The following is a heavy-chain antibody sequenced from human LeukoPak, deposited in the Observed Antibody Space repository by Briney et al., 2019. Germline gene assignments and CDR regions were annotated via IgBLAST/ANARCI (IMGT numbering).Heavy chain of an antibody. D-gene: IGHD6-13*01. V-gene: IGHV3-21*01. CDR3: ARFPEGSSTWSIDF. J-gene: IGHJ4*02. Sequence: GGSLRLSCAASGFTLSSCSMNWVRQAPGKGLEWVSSISRSSGYVFYADSMKGRFTVSRDNSKNSRYLQMNTLRAEDTAVYYCARFPEGSSTWSIDFWGQGTLVTVSS. CDR2: ISRSSGYV. CDR1: GFTLSSCS.